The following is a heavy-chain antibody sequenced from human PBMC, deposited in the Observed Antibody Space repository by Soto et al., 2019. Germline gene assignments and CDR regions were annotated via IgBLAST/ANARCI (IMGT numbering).Heavy chain of an antibody. D-gene: IGHD2-2*01. V-gene: IGHV4-38-2*01. J-gene: IGHJ6*02. CDR3: RSSTSCYDESCVDV. CDR1: GYSISSGNY. CDR2: LYHMGST. Sequence: SENLSRTCAVSGYSISSGNYWAWIRQPPGRGRECIGSLYHMGSTHYNTSLKSRVTISVDTSKNHFSLELSSVTAADTAIYYCRSSTSCYDESCVDVWGQGTMVTVSS.